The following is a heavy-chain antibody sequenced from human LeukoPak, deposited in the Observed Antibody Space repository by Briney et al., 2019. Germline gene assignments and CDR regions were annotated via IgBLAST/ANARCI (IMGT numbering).Heavy chain of an antibody. CDR1: GGTFSSYA. CDR2: IIPIFGTA. J-gene: IGHJ4*02. CDR3: ARGPELERFDY. Sequence: ASVKVSCKASGGTFSSYAISWVRQAPGQGLEWTGGIIPIFGTANYAQKFQGRVTITTDESTSTAYMELSSLRSEDTAVYYCARGPELERFDYWGQGTLVTISS. D-gene: IGHD1-1*01. V-gene: IGHV1-69*05.